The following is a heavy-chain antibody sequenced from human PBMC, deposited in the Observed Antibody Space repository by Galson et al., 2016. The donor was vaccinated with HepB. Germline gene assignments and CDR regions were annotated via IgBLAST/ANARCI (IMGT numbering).Heavy chain of an antibody. Sequence: TLSLTCAVYGGSFSGYYWSWIRQPPGKGLGWIGEINHSGSTNYNPSFKSRVTISVDTSKNQFSLKLSSVTAADTAVYYCARGDNPDYGDYASAYYYMDVWGKGTTVTVSS. CDR1: GGSFSGYY. CDR3: ARGDNPDYGDYASAYYYMDV. D-gene: IGHD4-17*01. J-gene: IGHJ6*03. CDR2: INHSGST. V-gene: IGHV4-34*01.